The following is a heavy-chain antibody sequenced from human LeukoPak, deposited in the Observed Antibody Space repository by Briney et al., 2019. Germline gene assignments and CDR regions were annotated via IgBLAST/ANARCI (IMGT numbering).Heavy chain of an antibody. V-gene: IGHV3-30*18. CDR3: AKLQGELLDFDY. J-gene: IGHJ4*02. D-gene: IGHD1-26*01. CDR1: GFTFSSYG. Sequence: GRSLRLSCAASGFTFSSYGMHWVRQAPGKGLEWVAVISYDGSNKYYADSVKGRFTISRGNSKNTLYLQMNSLRAEDTAVYYCAKLQGELLDFDYWGQGTLVTVSS. CDR2: ISYDGSNK.